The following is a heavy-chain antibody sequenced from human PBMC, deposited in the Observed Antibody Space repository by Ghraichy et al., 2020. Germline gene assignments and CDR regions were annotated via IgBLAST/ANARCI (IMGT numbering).Heavy chain of an antibody. Sequence: SETLSLTCTVSGGSIRSSNYYWGWIRQSPGKGLEWIANVYYSGSTYYNPFLKSRLTISADTSKNQFSLKLSSVTAADTAVYYCARLAPLDSSGSYFFDYWGQGTLVPVST. CDR2: VYYSGST. CDR1: GGSIRSSNYY. CDR3: ARLAPLDSSGSYFFDY. V-gene: IGHV4-39*01. D-gene: IGHD3-22*01. J-gene: IGHJ4*02.